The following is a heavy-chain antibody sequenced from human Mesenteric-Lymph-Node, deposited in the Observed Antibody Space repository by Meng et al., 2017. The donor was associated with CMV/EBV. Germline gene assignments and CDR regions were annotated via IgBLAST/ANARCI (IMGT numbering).Heavy chain of an antibody. CDR1: GYTFTTYG. CDR3: ARGKNWFDP. V-gene: IGHV1-18*01. J-gene: IGHJ5*02. Sequence: TVSCKTSGYTFTTYGIGWVRQAPGQGLEWMGWISPYNGDANNEQKFLGRITMTADTSTSTAYMEVTSLRSDDTAVYYCARGKNWFDPWGQGTLVTVSS. CDR2: ISPYNGDA.